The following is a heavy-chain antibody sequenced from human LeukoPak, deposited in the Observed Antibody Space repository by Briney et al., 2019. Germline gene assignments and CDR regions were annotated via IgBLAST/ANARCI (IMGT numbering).Heavy chain of an antibody. J-gene: IGHJ6*02. Sequence: PGGSLRLSCAASGFTFDDYAMHWVRQAPGKGLEGVSRISGDGGSTYYADSVKGRFTISRDNSKNSLYLQMNSLRTEDTALYYCAKVPYPLKDSSGSYYYYGMDVWGQGTTVTVSS. D-gene: IGHD3-22*01. CDR2: ISGDGGST. CDR3: AKVPYPLKDSSGSYYYYGMDV. CDR1: GFTFDDYA. V-gene: IGHV3-43*02.